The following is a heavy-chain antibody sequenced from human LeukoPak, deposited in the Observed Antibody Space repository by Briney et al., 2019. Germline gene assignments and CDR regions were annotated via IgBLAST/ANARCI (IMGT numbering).Heavy chain of an antibody. V-gene: IGHV4-59*01. D-gene: IGHD6-13*01. Sequence: SETLSLTCTVSGGSISTYYWSWIRQPPGKGLEWIGYIYHSGSTNYNPSLKSRVTISVDTSKNQFSLKLSSVTAADTAVYYCARVSSSWYYFDYWGQGTLVTVSS. CDR2: IYHSGST. CDR1: GGSISTYY. J-gene: IGHJ4*02. CDR3: ARVSSSWYYFDY.